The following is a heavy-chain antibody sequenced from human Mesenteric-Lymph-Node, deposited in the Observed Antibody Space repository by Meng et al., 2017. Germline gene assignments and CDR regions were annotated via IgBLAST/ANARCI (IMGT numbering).Heavy chain of an antibody. J-gene: IGHJ3*02. CDR3: AGLRLVCGRNDALDI. D-gene: IGHD2-15*01. Sequence: GGPLRLPCAGSASIVSNSFLCWVRQVPGKGLEWVSCIYTAGGTFYADSVKGRFISSRDNSKSTVYLQMNSLRAEDTALYHCAGLRLVCGRNDALDIWGRGTLVTVSS. CDR1: ASIVSNSF. V-gene: IGHV3-53*01. CDR2: IYTAGGT.